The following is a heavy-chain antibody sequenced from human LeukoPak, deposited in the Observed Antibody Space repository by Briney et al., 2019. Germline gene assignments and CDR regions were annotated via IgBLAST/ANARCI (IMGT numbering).Heavy chain of an antibody. D-gene: IGHD2/OR15-2a*01. Sequence: PGGSLRLSCAASGFTFSSYSMNWVRQAPGKGLEWVSLMYSVGTTFYADSVKGRFTMSRDSSKNTLYLQMNSLRVEDTAVYYCARAGNTRFDYWGQGTLVTVSS. CDR2: MYSVGTT. J-gene: IGHJ4*02. V-gene: IGHV3-66*01. CDR1: GFTFSSYS. CDR3: ARAGNTRFDY.